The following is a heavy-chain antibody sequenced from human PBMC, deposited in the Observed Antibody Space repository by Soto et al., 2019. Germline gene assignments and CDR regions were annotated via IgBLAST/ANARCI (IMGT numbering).Heavy chain of an antibody. Sequence: SETLSLTCTVSGGSVNSDTFYWSWIRQPPGRGLEWIGYIYYTGSTNYNPSLKSRVTISVDTSKNQFSLRLTSVIAADTAVYYCARDMPYGAASLAGCDYWGQGILVTVSS. J-gene: IGHJ4*02. CDR2: IYYTGST. CDR1: GGSVNSDTFY. V-gene: IGHV4-61*01. D-gene: IGHD2-15*01. CDR3: ARDMPYGAASLAGCDY.